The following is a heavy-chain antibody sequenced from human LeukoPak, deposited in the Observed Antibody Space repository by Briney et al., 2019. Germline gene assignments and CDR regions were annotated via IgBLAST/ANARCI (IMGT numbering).Heavy chain of an antibody. CDR2: IRYDGSNK. CDR1: GFTFSSYG. J-gene: IGHJ4*02. V-gene: IGHV3-30*02. D-gene: IGHD2-2*01. CDR3: AKDSRGYCSSTSCYWGSGYFDY. Sequence: GGSLRLSCAASGFTFSSYGMHWVRQAPGKGLEWVAFIRYDGSNKCYADSVKGRFTISRDNSKNTLYLQMNSLRAEDTAVYYCAKDSRGYCSSTSCYWGSGYFDYWGQGTLVTVSS.